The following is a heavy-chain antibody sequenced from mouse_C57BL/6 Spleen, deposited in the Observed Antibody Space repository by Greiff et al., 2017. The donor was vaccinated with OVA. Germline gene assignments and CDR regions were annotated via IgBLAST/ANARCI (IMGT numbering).Heavy chain of an antibody. CDR3: ARDQKGIYYDYDGYFDV. CDR2: INYDGSST. D-gene: IGHD2-4*01. CDR1: GFTFSDYY. Sequence: EVKLVESEGGLVQPGSSMKLSCTASGFTFSDYYMAWVRQVPEKGLEWVANINYDGSSTYYLDSLKSRFIISRDNAKNILYLQMSSLKSEDTATYYCARDQKGIYYDYDGYFDVWGTGTTVTVSS. V-gene: IGHV5-16*01. J-gene: IGHJ1*03.